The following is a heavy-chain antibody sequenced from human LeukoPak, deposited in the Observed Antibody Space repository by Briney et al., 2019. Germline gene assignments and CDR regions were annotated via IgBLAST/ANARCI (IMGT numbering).Heavy chain of an antibody. CDR1: GFTFSSYS. D-gene: IGHD3-22*01. J-gene: IGHJ6*02. CDR3: ARDGGKHYDGSGYWDYYYGMDV. CDR2: ISSSSSYI. V-gene: IGHV3-21*01. Sequence: GGSLRLSCAASGFTFSSYSMNWVRQAPGKGLEWVSSISSSSSYIYYADSVKGRFTISRDNAKNSLYLQMNSLRAEDTAVYYCARDGGKHYDGSGYWDYYYGMDVWGQGTTVTVSS.